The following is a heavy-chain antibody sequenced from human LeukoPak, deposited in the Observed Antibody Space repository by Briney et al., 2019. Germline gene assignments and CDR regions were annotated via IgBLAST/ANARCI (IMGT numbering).Heavy chain of an antibody. J-gene: IGHJ4*02. CDR3: AKDGPTYYDSSGYYFSLPDF. Sequence: SVKVSYKASGGTFSSYAISWVRQAPGQGLEWMGGIIPIFGTANYAQKFQGRVTITADESTSTAYMELSSLRAEDTAVYYCAKDGPTYYDSSGYYFSLPDFWGQGTLVTVSS. D-gene: IGHD3-22*01. CDR1: GGTFSSYA. CDR2: IIPIFGTA. V-gene: IGHV1-69*13.